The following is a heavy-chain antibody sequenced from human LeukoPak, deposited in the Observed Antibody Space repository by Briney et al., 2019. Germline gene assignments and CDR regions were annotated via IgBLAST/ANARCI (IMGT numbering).Heavy chain of an antibody. CDR2: ISSSSTTI. CDR1: GFTFSSYS. V-gene: IGHV3-48*01. CDR3: ARALGYCSSTICYRFDY. D-gene: IGHD2-2*01. Sequence: GGSLRLSCAASGFTFSSYSMIWVRQAPGKGLEWVSYISSSSTTIYYADSVKGRFTISRDNAKNSLYLQVNSLRAEDTAVYYCARALGYCSSTICYRFDYWGQGTLVTVSS. J-gene: IGHJ4*02.